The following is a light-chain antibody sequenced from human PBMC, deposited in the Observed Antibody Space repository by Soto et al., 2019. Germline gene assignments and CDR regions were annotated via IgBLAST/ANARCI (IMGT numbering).Light chain of an antibody. Sequence: EIVLTQSPGTLSLSPGERATLSCRASQTVSSRYLAWYQQKPGQAPRLLMYGASNRATGIPYRFSGSGSGTDFTLTISRLEPEDFAVYFCQQYGRSPPFTFGQGTKVDIK. CDR3: QQYGRSPPFT. V-gene: IGKV3-20*01. CDR1: QTVSSRY. J-gene: IGKJ2*01. CDR2: GAS.